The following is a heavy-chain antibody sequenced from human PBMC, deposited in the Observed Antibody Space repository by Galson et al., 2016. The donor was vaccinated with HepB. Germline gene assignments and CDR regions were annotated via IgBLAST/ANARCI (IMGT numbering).Heavy chain of an antibody. CDR2: IYWDDDK. Sequence: PALVKPTQTLTLTCTFSGFSLTTSGVGVGWIRQPPGKALEWVALIYWDDDKRYSPSLKSRLTITKDTSKNQVVLTMTNMDPVDTATYYCAHRPGTHRERRHGFDIGGQATMVTVSA. J-gene: IGHJ3*02. V-gene: IGHV2-5*02. CDR1: GFSLTTSGVG. CDR3: AHRPGTHRERRHGFDI. D-gene: IGHD1-1*01.